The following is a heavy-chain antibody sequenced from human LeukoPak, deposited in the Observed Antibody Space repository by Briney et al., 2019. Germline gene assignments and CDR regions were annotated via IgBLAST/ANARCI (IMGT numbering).Heavy chain of an antibody. Sequence: QPGRSLRLSCAASGFTFSSYGMHWVRQAPGKGLEWVAVISYDGSNKYYADSVKGRFTISRDNSKNTLYLQMNSLRAEDTAVYYCARDLRDAARPRALRYFDYWGQGTLVTVSS. CDR1: GFTFSSYG. J-gene: IGHJ4*02. V-gene: IGHV3-30*03. CDR3: ARDLRDAARPRALRYFDY. CDR2: ISYDGSNK. D-gene: IGHD6-6*01.